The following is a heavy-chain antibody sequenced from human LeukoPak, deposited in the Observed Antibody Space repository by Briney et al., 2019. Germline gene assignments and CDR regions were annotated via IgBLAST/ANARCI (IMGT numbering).Heavy chain of an antibody. CDR3: AKASSWVLRPSDAFDI. Sequence: GGSLRLSCAASGFTFNNYNMNWVRQTPGKGLEWVSGISWNSGSIGYADSVKGRFTISRDNAKNSLYLQMNSLRAEDMALYYCAKASSWVLRPSDAFDIWGQGTMVTVSS. CDR1: GFTFNNYN. J-gene: IGHJ3*02. D-gene: IGHD6-13*01. V-gene: IGHV3-9*03. CDR2: ISWNSGSI.